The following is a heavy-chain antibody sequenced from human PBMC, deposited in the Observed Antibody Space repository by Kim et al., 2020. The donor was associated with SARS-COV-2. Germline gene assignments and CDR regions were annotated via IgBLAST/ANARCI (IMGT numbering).Heavy chain of an antibody. CDR2: ISYDGSNK. D-gene: IGHD6-19*01. V-gene: IGHV3-30-3*01. J-gene: IGHJ4*02. CDR3: ARLKAVAGSGTFDY. Sequence: GGSLRLSCAASGFTFSSYAMHWVRQAPGKGLEWVAVISYDGSNKYYADSVKGRFTISRDNSKNTLYLQMNSLRAEDTAVYYCARLKAVAGSGTFDYWGQG. CDR1: GFTFSSYA.